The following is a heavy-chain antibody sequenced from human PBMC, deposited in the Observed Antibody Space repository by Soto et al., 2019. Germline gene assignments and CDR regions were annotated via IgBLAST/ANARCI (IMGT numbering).Heavy chain of an antibody. D-gene: IGHD5-12*01. J-gene: IGHJ4*02. CDR3: ARGSPRDGYIFDY. V-gene: IGHV4-34*01. CDR1: GGSFSGYY. CDR2: INHSGST. Sequence: SETLSLTCAVYGGSFSGYYWSWIRQPPGKGLEWIGEINHSGSTNYNPSLKSRVTISVDTSKNQFSLKLSSVTAADTAVYYCARGSPRDGYIFDYWGQGTLVTVAS.